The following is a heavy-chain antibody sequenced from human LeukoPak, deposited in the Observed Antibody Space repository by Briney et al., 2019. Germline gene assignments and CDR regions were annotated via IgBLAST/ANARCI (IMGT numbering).Heavy chain of an antibody. Sequence: SETLSLTCAVSGGSISSGGYYWRWIRQHPGKGLEWIGYIYYSGSTYYNPPPKSRVTISVDTSKNQFSLKLSSVTAADTAVYYCARATGRHDAFDIWGQGTMVTVSS. CDR2: IYYSGST. CDR3: ARATGRHDAFDI. J-gene: IGHJ3*02. CDR1: GGSISSGGYY. D-gene: IGHD1-14*01. V-gene: IGHV4-31*11.